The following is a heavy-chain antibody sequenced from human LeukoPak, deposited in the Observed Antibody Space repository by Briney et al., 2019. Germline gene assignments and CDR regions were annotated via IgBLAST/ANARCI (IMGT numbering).Heavy chain of an antibody. Sequence: PGGSLRLSCAASGFSFSNYAMTWVRQAPGKGLEWVSVISAGGGSTYYADSVKGRFTISRDNSKNSLYLQMNSLRAEDTAVYYCARPYSSSWYRSYYYYYGMDVWGQGTTVTVSS. D-gene: IGHD6-13*01. J-gene: IGHJ6*02. CDR3: ARPYSSSWYRSYYYYYGMDV. CDR2: ISAGGGST. CDR1: GFSFSNYA. V-gene: IGHV3-23*01.